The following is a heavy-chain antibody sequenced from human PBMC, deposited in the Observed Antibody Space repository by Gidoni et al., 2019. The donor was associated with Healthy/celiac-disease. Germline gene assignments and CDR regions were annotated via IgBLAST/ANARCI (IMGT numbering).Heavy chain of an antibody. Sequence: QVQLVQSGAEVKKPGASVKVSCKASGYTFTGYYMHWVRQAPGQGLEWMGWINPNSGGTNYAQKLQGRVTMTRDTSISTAYMELSRLRSDDTAVYYCARSLWRSSTSCYGYWGQGTLVTVSS. V-gene: IGHV1-2*02. J-gene: IGHJ4*02. CDR3: ARSLWRSSTSCYGY. CDR1: GYTFTGYY. CDR2: INPNSGGT. D-gene: IGHD2-2*01.